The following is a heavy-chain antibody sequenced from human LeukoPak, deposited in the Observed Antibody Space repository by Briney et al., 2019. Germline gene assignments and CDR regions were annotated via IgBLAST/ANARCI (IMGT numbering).Heavy chain of an antibody. Sequence: GGSLRLPCAASGFTFSSYSMNWVRQAPGKGLEWVSYISSSSSTIYYADSVKGRFTISRDNAKNSLYLQMNSLRAEDTAVYYCARSYYYDSSGYYHGGYGMDVWGQGTTVTVSS. V-gene: IGHV3-48*04. J-gene: IGHJ6*02. D-gene: IGHD3-22*01. CDR1: GFTFSSYS. CDR3: ARSYYYDSSGYYHGGYGMDV. CDR2: ISSSSSTI.